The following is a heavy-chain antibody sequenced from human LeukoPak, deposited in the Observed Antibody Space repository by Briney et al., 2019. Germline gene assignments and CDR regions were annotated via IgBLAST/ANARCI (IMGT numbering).Heavy chain of an antibody. J-gene: IGHJ5*02. Sequence: PSETLSLTCAVYGGSFSGYYWSWIRQPPGKGLEWIGEINHSGSTNYNPSLKSRVTISVDTSKNQFSLKLSPVTAADTAVYYCARGGLRFLEWLSSRNWFDPWGQGTLVTVSS. D-gene: IGHD3-3*01. CDR2: INHSGST. CDR1: GGSFSGYY. V-gene: IGHV4-34*01. CDR3: ARGGLRFLEWLSSRNWFDP.